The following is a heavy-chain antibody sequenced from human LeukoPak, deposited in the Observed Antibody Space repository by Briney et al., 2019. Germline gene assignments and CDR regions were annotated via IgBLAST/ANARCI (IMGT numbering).Heavy chain of an antibody. Sequence: PGGSLRLSCAASGFTFSSYGMHWVRQAPGKGLEWVAFIRYDGSNKYYADSVKGRFTNSRDNSKNTLYLQMNSLRAEDTAVYYCAAIAARPPAFDYWGQGTLVTVSS. CDR1: GFTFSSYG. J-gene: IGHJ4*02. V-gene: IGHV3-30*02. D-gene: IGHD6-6*01. CDR3: AAIAARPPAFDY. CDR2: IRYDGSNK.